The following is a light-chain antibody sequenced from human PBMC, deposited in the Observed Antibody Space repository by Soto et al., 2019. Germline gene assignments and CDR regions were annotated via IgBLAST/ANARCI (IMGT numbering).Light chain of an antibody. CDR1: SSDVGSYNY. CDR2: EVS. Sequence: QSVLTQPASVSGSPGQSITISCTGTSSDVGSYNYVSWYQLRPGKAPKLMIYEVSNRPSGVSNRFSGSKSGDTASLTISGLQAEDEADYYCSSYTTRTTLYIFGTGTKGTVL. CDR3: SSYTTRTTLYI. V-gene: IGLV2-14*01. J-gene: IGLJ1*01.